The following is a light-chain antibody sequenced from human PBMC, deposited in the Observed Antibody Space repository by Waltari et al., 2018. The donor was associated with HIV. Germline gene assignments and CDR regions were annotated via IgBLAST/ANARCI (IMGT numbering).Light chain of an antibody. V-gene: IGLV2-14*01. J-gene: IGLJ1*01. CDR2: EVS. CDR3: SSYTSSSTLV. Sequence: QSALTQPASVSGSPGQSITISCTGTSSDVAGYTYVSCYQQHPGKAPKLMIYEVSNRPSGVSNRFSGSKSGNTASLTISGLQAEDEADYYCSSYTSSSTLVFGTGTKVTVL. CDR1: SSDVAGYTY.